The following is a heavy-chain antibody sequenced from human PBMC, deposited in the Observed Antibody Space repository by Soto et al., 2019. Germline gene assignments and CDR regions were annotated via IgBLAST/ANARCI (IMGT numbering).Heavy chain of an antibody. CDR2: IYNSGNT. CDR1: GGFVNSGGSY. V-gene: IGHV4-31*03. D-gene: IGHD3-22*01. Sequence: QVQLQESGPGLLKPSQTLSLTCTVSGGFVNSGGSYWSWIRQHPAKGLEWIGFIYNSGNTYYNPSRQSRVTMSVDAYKNQFALQLSSVTAADTAVYYCARDSGSWLGANSFDIWGQGTVVTVSS. J-gene: IGHJ3*02. CDR3: ARDSGSWLGANSFDI.